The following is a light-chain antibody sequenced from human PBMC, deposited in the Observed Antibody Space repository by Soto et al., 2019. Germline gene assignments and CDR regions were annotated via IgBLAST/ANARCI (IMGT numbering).Light chain of an antibody. J-gene: IGKJ4*01. CDR2: GAS. V-gene: IGKV3-15*01. Sequence: IVMTQSPATLSVSPGERATLSCRASQSVSSNLAWYQQKPGQAPRLLIYGASTRATGIPARFSGSGSGTEFTLTISSLQSEDFAVYYCQQYNNWPPDTFGGGTKVDIK. CDR1: QSVSSN. CDR3: QQYNNWPPDT.